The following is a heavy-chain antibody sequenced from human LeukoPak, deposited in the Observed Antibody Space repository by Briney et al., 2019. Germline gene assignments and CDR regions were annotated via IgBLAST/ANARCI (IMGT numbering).Heavy chain of an antibody. Sequence: GASVKVSCKASGYTFTSYDINWVRQATGQGLEWMGWMNPNSGNTGYAQKFQGRVTMTRNTSISTAYMELSSLRSEDTAVYYCARGVAAAGHNWFDPWGQGTLVTVSS. J-gene: IGHJ5*02. CDR2: MNPNSGNT. CDR1: GYTFTSYD. D-gene: IGHD6-13*01. V-gene: IGHV1-8*01. CDR3: ARGVAAAGHNWFDP.